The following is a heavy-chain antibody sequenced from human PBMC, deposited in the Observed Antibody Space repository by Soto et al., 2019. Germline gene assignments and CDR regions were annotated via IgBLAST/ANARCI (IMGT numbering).Heavy chain of an antibody. CDR2: ISSSGSTI. D-gene: IGHD2-15*01. CDR1: GFTFSDYY. CDR3: ARDPAERRYCSGGSCYSDY. J-gene: IGHJ4*02. Sequence: GGSLRLSCAASGFTFSDYYMSWIRPAPGKGLAWVSYISSSGSTIYYADSVKGRFTISRDNAKNSLYLQMNSLRAEDTAVYYCARDPAERRYCSGGSCYSDYWGQGTLVTVSS. V-gene: IGHV3-11*01.